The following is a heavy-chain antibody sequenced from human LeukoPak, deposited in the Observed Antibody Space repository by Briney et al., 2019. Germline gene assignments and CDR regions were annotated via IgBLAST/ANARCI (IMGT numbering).Heavy chain of an antibody. CDR1: GGSISSYY. V-gene: IGHV4-59*08. D-gene: IGHD3-22*01. Sequence: SETLSLTCTVSGGSISSYYWSWIRQPPGKGLEWIGYICYSGSTNYNPSLKSRVTISVDTSKNQFSLKLSSVTAADTAVYYCARPSYYYDKDAFDIWGQGTMVTVSS. J-gene: IGHJ3*02. CDR2: ICYSGST. CDR3: ARPSYYYDKDAFDI.